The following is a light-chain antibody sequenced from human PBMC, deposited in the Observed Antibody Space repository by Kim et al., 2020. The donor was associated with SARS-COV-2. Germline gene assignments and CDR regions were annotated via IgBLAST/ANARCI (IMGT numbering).Light chain of an antibody. CDR3: QQYSNWPPYS. CDR1: ESVRRN. J-gene: IGKJ2*03. CDR2: GGS. Sequence: SPGERAPLPCRASESVRRNVAWYQQKPGQAPRLLIYGGSTRATNIPARFSGSGSGTEFTLTINSLQSDDSAVYYCQQYSNWPPYSFGLGTKLEI. V-gene: IGKV3-15*01.